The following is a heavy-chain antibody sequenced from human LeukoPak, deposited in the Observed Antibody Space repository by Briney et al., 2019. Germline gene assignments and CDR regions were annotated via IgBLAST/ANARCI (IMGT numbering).Heavy chain of an antibody. CDR1: GYTFTSYG. CDR3: ARDWGSIRVIADY. V-gene: IGHV1-18*01. D-gene: IGHD7-27*01. J-gene: IGHJ4*02. CDR2: ISSNSDNT. Sequence: ASVKVSCKATGYTFTSYGISWVRQAPGQGLEWMGWISSNSDNTNYAQKLQGRVTMTTDTSTSTAYMELRSLRSDDTALYFCARDWGSIRVIADYWGQGTLVTVSS.